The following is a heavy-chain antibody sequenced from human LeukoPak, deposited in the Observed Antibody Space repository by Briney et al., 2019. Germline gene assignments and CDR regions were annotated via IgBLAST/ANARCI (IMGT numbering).Heavy chain of an antibody. CDR2: IKSKTDGGTT. D-gene: IGHD6-13*01. V-gene: IGHV3-15*01. CDR3: TTDVLAAAGTHAFDI. J-gene: IGHJ3*02. Sequence: PGGSLRLSCAASGFTFSSYWMSWVRQAPGKGLEWVGRIKSKTDGGTTDYAAPVKGRFTISRDDSKNTLYLQMNSLKTEDTAVYYCTTDVLAAAGTHAFDIWGQGTMVTVSS. CDR1: GFTFSSYW.